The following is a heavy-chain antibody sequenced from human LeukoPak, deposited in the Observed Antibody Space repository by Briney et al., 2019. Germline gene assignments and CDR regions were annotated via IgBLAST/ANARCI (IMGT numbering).Heavy chain of an antibody. CDR3: AKDPLDSDGGAFDI. CDR1: GFTFDDYA. J-gene: IGHJ3*02. D-gene: IGHD3-9*01. V-gene: IGHV3-9*01. Sequence: GRSLRLSCAASGFTFDDYAMHWVRQAPGKGLEWVSGISWNSGNIGYADSVKGRFTISRDNAKNSLYLQMNSLRAEDTALYYCAKDPLDSDGGAFDIWGQGTMVTVSS. CDR2: ISWNSGNI.